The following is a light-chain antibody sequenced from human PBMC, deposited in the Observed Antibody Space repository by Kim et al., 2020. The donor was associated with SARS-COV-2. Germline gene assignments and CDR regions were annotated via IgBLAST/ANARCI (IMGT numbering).Light chain of an antibody. Sequence: KPVTISCTRSSGSIASHYVQWYQQRPGSAPTTVIYEDNQRPSGVPDRFSGSIDSSSNSASLTISGLKTEDEADYYCQSYDSSNHVVFGGGTKLTVL. CDR3: QSYDSSNHVV. CDR1: SGSIASHY. CDR2: EDN. V-gene: IGLV6-57*03. J-gene: IGLJ2*01.